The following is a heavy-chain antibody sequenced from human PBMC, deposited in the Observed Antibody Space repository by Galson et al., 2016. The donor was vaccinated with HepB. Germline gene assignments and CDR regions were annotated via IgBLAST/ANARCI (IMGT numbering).Heavy chain of an antibody. CDR2: INSDGSST. Sequence: SLRLSCAVSGFTFSRYWMHWVRHAPGKGLVWVSRINSDGSSTRYADSVKGRFTISRDNAKNTLYLQMSSLRAEDTALYHCAREHYESSGYYWFDPWGQGTLVTVSS. J-gene: IGHJ5*02. CDR1: GFTFSRYW. V-gene: IGHV3-74*01. CDR3: AREHYESSGYYWFDP. D-gene: IGHD3-22*01.